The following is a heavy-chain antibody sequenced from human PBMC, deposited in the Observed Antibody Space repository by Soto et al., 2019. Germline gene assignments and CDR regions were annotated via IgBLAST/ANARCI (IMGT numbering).Heavy chain of an antibody. CDR1: GGSFSGYY. Sequence: SETLPLTCAVYGGSFSGYYWSWIRQPPGKGLEWIGEINHSGSTNYNPSLKSRVTISVDTSKNQFSLKLSSVTAADTAVYYCARGMAVAGHYFDSWGRGTLVTVSS. V-gene: IGHV4-34*01. D-gene: IGHD6-19*01. CDR3: ARGMAVAGHYFDS. J-gene: IGHJ4*02. CDR2: INHSGST.